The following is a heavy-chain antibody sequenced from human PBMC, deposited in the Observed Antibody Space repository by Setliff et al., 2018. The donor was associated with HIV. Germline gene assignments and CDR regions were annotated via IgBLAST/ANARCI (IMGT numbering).Heavy chain of an antibody. D-gene: IGHD6-6*01. J-gene: IGHJ4*02. CDR3: VIGSAARPFDY. V-gene: IGHV1-18*01. CDR1: GYTFTKYG. CDR2: ISAYNGNT. Sequence: ASVKVSCKASGYTFTKYGVSWVRQAPGQGLEWMGWISAYNGNTNYPQKFQGRVTMTEDTSTDTAHMELRSLRSEDTAVYYCVIGSAARPFDYWGQGTLVTVS.